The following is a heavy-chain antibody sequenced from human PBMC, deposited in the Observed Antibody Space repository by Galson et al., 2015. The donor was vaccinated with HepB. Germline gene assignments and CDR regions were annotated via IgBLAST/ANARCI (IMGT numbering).Heavy chain of an antibody. CDR2: ISYDGSNK. D-gene: IGHD3-3*01. J-gene: IGHJ2*01. CDR1: GFTFSSYA. Sequence: SLRLSCAASGFTFSSYAMHWVRQAPGQGLEWVAVISYDGSNKYYADSVKGRFTISRDNSKNTLYLQMNSLRAEDTAVYYCARGPAVLRFLEWLLYTGWYFDLWGRGTLGTVSS. CDR3: ARGPAVLRFLEWLLYTGWYFDL. V-gene: IGHV3-30-3*01.